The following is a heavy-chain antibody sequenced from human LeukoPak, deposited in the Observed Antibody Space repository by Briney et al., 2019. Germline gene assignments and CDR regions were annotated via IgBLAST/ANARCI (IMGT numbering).Heavy chain of an antibody. Sequence: PGGSLRLSCAASGFTFSYYSMNWVRQAPGKGLEWISYSNTDGTISYADSVKGRFTISRDNSKNTLYLQMNSLRAEDTAVYYCAKDLLLWFGELCSFDYWGQGTLVTVSS. J-gene: IGHJ4*02. CDR3: AKDLLLWFGELCSFDY. CDR2: SNTDGTI. D-gene: IGHD3-10*01. CDR1: GFTFSYYS. V-gene: IGHV3-48*01.